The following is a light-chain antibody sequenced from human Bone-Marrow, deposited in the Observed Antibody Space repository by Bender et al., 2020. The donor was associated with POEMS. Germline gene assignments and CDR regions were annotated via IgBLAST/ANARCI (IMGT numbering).Light chain of an antibody. CDR2: INN. V-gene: IGLV1-44*01. Sequence: QSVLTQPPSASGTPGQRVTISCSGSSSNIGTNPVNWYQQLPGTAPKLLIYINNQRPSGVPDRFSGSKSGTSASLAISGLQSEDEAAYYCSSLTSGPTWVFGGGTKLTVL. J-gene: IGLJ3*02. CDR1: SSNIGTNP. CDR3: SSLTSGPTWV.